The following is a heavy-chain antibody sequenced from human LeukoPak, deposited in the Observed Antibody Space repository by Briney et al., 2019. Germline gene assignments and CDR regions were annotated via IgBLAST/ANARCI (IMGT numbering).Heavy chain of an antibody. Sequence: ASVKASCKTSGYTFTSYHINWVRQATGQGLEWMGWMNPYSGDRGYAQKFQGRLSITSDTSISTAYMDLSSLRSEDTAVYFCARTTSLTASGYDYWGQGTLVTVSS. CDR1: GYTFTSYH. CDR2: MNPYSGDR. V-gene: IGHV1-8*03. CDR3: ARTTSLTASGYDY. J-gene: IGHJ4*02. D-gene: IGHD4-17*01.